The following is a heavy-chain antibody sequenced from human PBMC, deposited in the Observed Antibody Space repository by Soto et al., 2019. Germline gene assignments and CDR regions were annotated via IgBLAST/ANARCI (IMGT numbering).Heavy chain of an antibody. V-gene: IGHV3-11*01. D-gene: IGHD5-12*01. CDR1: GFTFSDYY. J-gene: IGHJ6*03. Sequence: QVQLVESGGGLVKPGGSLRLSCAASGFTFSDYYMSWIRQAPGKGLEWVSYISSSGSTIYYADSVKGRFTISRDNAKNSLYLQMNSLRAEETAVYYCAGELGGSGYDLYYYYYYYMDVWGKGTTVTVSS. CDR2: ISSSGSTI. CDR3: AGELGGSGYDLYYYYYYYMDV.